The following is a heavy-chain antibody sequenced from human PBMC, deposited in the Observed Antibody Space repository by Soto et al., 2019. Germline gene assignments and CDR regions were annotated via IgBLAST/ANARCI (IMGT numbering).Heavy chain of an antibody. D-gene: IGHD3-22*01. CDR3: ARGYDSSGYYYYYYGMDV. CDR2: IYYSGST. CDR1: GGSISSYY. Sequence: PSETLSLTCTVSGGSISSYYWSWIRQPPGKGLEWIGYIYYSGSTNYNPSLESRVTISVDTSKNQFSLKLSSVTAADTAVYYCARGYDSSGYYYYYYGMDVWGQGTTVTVSS. J-gene: IGHJ6*02. V-gene: IGHV4-59*01.